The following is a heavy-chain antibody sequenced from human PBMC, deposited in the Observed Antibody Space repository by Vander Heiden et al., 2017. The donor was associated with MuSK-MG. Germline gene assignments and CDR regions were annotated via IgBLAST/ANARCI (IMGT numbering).Heavy chain of an antibody. Sequence: QVQLVQSGAEVKKPGSAVQVSCQASGGTFSSYAISWVRQAPGQGLEWMGGIIPICGTANDAQKFQGRVTITADESTSTAYMELSSLRSEDTAVYYWARVMGYSSGWFSDYWGQGTLVTVSS. V-gene: IGHV1-69*01. D-gene: IGHD6-19*01. CDR3: ARVMGYSSGWFSDY. CDR1: GGTFSSYA. CDR2: IIPICGTA. J-gene: IGHJ4*02.